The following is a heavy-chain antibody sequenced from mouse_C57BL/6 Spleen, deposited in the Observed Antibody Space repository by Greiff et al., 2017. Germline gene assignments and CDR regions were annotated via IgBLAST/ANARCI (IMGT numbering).Heavy chain of an antibody. CDR3: ARRGLRRDVGY. D-gene: IGHD2-2*01. CDR1: GYSFTGYY. V-gene: IGHV1-42*01. CDR2: INPSTGGT. Sequence: VQLKESGPELVKPGASVKISCTASGYSFTGYYMNWVKPSPEKSLEWIGEINPSTGGTTYNQKFKAKATLTVDKAYSTAYMQLKSLTSEDSSVSYCARRGLRRDVGYWGQGTTLTVSS. J-gene: IGHJ2*01.